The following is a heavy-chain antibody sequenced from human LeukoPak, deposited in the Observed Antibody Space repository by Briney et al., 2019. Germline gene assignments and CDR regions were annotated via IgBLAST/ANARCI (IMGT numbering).Heavy chain of an antibody. V-gene: IGHV1-69*13. Sequence: SVKVSCKASGGTFSSYAISWVRQAPGQGLEWMGGIIPIFGTANYAQKFQGGVTITADESTSTAYMELSSLRSEDTAVYYCARGGRSPVEHRAMDYWGQGTLVTVSS. CDR1: GGTFSSYA. J-gene: IGHJ4*02. CDR2: IIPIFGTA. D-gene: IGHD2-2*01. CDR3: ARGGRSPVEHRAMDY.